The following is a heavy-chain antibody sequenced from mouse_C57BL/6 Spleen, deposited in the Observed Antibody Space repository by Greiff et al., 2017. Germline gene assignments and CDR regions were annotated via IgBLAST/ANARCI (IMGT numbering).Heavy chain of an antibody. V-gene: IGHV5-17*01. Sequence: EVQGVESGGGLVKPGGSLKLSCAASGFTFSDYGMHWVRQAPEKGLEWVAYISSGSSTIYYADTVKGRFTISRDNAKNTLFLQMTSLRSEDTAMYYCARSYYDYDEGNFDYWGQGTTLTVSS. CDR1: GFTFSDYG. CDR2: ISSGSSTI. CDR3: ARSYYDYDEGNFDY. J-gene: IGHJ2*01. D-gene: IGHD2-4*01.